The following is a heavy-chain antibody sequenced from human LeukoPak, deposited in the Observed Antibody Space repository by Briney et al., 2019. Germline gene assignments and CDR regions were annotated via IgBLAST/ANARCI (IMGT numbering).Heavy chain of an antibody. J-gene: IGHJ4*02. CDR3: ARCLEGGDILTGSGY. CDR1: GFTFSSYG. CDR2: ISYDGSNK. V-gene: IGHV3-30*03. Sequence: GRSLRLYCAASGFTFSSYGMHWVRQAPGKGLVWVAVISYDGSNKYYADSVKGRFTISRDNTKNSLYLQMNSLRAEDTAVYYCARCLEGGDILTGSGYWGQGTLVTVSS. D-gene: IGHD3-9*01.